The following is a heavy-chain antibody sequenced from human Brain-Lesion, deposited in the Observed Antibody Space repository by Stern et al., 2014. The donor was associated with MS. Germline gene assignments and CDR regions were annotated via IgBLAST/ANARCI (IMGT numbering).Heavy chain of an antibody. CDR2: FDPEDGET. CDR1: GYTLTELS. V-gene: IGHV1-24*01. J-gene: IGHJ4*02. CDR3: ATLSPGAGGNYYRHFDY. Sequence: QMQLVQSGAEVKKPGASVKVSCKVSGYTLTELSMHWVRQAPRKGLEWMGGFDPEDGETIYAQKFHGSVTMTEDTSTDTAYMELSSLRSEDTAVYYCATLSPGAGGNYYRHFDYWGQGTLVTVSS. D-gene: IGHD1-26*01.